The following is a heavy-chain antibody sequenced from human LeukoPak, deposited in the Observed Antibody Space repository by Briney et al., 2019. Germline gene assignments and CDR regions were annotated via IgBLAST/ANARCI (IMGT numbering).Heavy chain of an antibody. D-gene: IGHD3-10*01. V-gene: IGHV4-61*02. Sequence: SETLSLTCTVYGGSLSSGSYYWSWIRQPAGKGLEWIGRIYTSGSTNYNPSLKSRVTISVDTSKNQFSLKLSSVTAADTAVYYCARETEDWFGDLLSYFDYWGRGLLVSVSS. CDR2: IYTSGST. CDR1: GGSLSSGSYY. CDR3: ARETEDWFGDLLSYFDY. J-gene: IGHJ4*02.